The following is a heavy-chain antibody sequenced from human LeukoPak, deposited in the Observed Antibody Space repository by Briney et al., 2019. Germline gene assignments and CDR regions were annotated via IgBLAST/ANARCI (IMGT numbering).Heavy chain of an antibody. CDR2: ISWNSGSI. CDR3: AKGPHSSSWYYYYMDV. CDR1: GFTFDDYA. V-gene: IGHV3-9*01. Sequence: GGSLRLSCAASGFTFDDYAMHWVRHAPGKGLEWVSGISWNSGSIVYADSVKGRFTISRDNAKNSLYLQMNSLRAEDTALYYCAKGPHSSSWYYYYMDVWGKGTTVTVS. J-gene: IGHJ6*03. D-gene: IGHD6-13*01.